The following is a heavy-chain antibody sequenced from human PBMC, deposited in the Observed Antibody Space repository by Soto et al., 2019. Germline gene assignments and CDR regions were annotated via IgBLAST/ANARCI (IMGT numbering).Heavy chain of an antibody. D-gene: IGHD3-10*01. CDR2: ISYDGSNK. CDR1: GFTFSSYG. CDR3: AKDRAVLLWFGEYLFDY. Sequence: GGSLRLSCAASGFTFSSYGMHWVRQAPGKGLEWVAVISYDGSNKYYADSVKGRFPISRDNSKNTLYLQMNSLRAEDTAVYYCAKDRAVLLWFGEYLFDYWGQGTLVTVSS. V-gene: IGHV3-30*18. J-gene: IGHJ4*02.